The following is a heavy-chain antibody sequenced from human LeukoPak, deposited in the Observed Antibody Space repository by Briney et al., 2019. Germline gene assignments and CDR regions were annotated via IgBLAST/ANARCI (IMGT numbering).Heavy chain of an antibody. V-gene: IGHV4-59*05. CDR1: GGSLSSYY. J-gene: IGHJ4*02. Sequence: SETLCLTCRVSGGSLSSYYWGCGWQPPGKGLEWIGSIYYNGNTYYNPSLESRVTISADRSKNQFSLKLSSVTATDTAVYYCAGTIAVSGTSFPYFDYWGQGILVTVSS. CDR3: AGTIAVSGTSFPYFDY. CDR2: IYYNGNT. D-gene: IGHD6-19*01.